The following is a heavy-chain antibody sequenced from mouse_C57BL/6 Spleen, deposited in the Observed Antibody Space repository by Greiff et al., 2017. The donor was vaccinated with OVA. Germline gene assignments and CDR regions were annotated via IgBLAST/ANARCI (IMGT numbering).Heavy chain of an antibody. J-gene: IGHJ3*01. CDR2: ISSGSSTI. D-gene: IGHD1-1*01. V-gene: IGHV5-17*01. CDR1: GFTFSDYG. CDR3: ANGGWFAY. Sequence: VQLKESGGGLVKPGGSLKLSCAASGFTFSDYGMHWVRQAPEKGLEWVAYISSGSSTIYYADTVKGRFTITRDNARNTLFLQMTRLRSEDAAMYYCANGGWFAYWGQGTLVTVSA.